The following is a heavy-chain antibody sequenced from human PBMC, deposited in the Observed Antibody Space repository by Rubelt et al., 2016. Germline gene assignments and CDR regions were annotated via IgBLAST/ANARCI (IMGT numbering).Heavy chain of an antibody. CDR1: GGSISSSSYY. V-gene: IGHV4-39*01. CDR3: ARLRYGDYTRNLFDP. CDR2: IYYSGST. Sequence: QVQLQQWGAGLLKPSETLSLTCTVSGGSISSSSYYWGWIRQPPGKGLEWIGSIYYSGSTYYNPSLQSRVTISVDTSKNQFSLKLSSVTAADTAVYYCARLRYGDYTRNLFDPWGAGTLVTVSS. D-gene: IGHD4-17*01. J-gene: IGHJ5*02.